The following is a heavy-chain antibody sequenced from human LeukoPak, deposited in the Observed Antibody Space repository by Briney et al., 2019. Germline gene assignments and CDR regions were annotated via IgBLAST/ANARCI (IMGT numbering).Heavy chain of an antibody. CDR1: GFTFSSYW. V-gene: IGHV3-7*01. Sequence: PGGSLRLSXAASGFTFSSYWMSWVRQAPGKGLEWVANIKQDGSEKYYVDSVKGRFTISRDNAKNSLYLQMNSLRAEDTAVYYCAREGRYYYMDVWGKGTTVTVSS. CDR2: IKQDGSEK. CDR3: AREGRYYYMDV. J-gene: IGHJ6*03.